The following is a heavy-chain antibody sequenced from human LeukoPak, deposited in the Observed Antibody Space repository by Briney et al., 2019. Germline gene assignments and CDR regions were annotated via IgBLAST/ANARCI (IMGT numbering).Heavy chain of an antibody. J-gene: IGHJ6*02. CDR2: ISSSSSYI. D-gene: IGHD3-9*01. Sequence: PGGSLRLSCAASGFTFSSYSMNWVRQAPGKGLEWVSSISSSSSYIYYAGSVKGRFTISRDNAKNSLYLQMNSLRAEDTAVYYCARDNSVDILTGYYVQYYYYGMDVWGRGTTVTVSS. V-gene: IGHV3-21*01. CDR1: GFTFSSYS. CDR3: ARDNSVDILTGYYVQYYYYGMDV.